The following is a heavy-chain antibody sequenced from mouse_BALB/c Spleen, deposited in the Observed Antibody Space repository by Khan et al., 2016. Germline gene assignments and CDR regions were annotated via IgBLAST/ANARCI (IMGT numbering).Heavy chain of an antibody. Sequence: QIQLVQSGPELKKPGETVKISCKASGYTFTNSGMNWVKQAPGKGLKWVGWINTYTGEPTYADDFKGRFAFSLDTSASTASLLINNLKNEDLNTYVCARGAMVTTGWYFDVWGAGTTVTVSS. D-gene: IGHD2-2*01. CDR1: GYTFTNSG. CDR3: ARGAMVTTGWYFDV. V-gene: IGHV9-1*02. CDR2: INTYTGEP. J-gene: IGHJ1*01.